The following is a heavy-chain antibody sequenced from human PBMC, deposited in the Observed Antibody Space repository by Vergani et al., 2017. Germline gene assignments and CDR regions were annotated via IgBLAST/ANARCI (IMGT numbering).Heavy chain of an antibody. CDR1: GFTFSTYA. CDR2: ISSDGGST. CDR3: AKSPIYDFWSGYSYYYYYYYMDV. J-gene: IGHJ6*03. D-gene: IGHD3-3*01. Sequence: EVQLLESGGGLVQPGGSLRLSCAASGFTFSTYAMTWVRQAPGKGLEWVSTISSDGGSTYYADSVKGRFTISRDNSKNTLYLQMNSLRAEDTAVYYCAKSPIYDFWSGYSYYYYYYYMDVWGKGTTVTVSS. V-gene: IGHV3-23*01.